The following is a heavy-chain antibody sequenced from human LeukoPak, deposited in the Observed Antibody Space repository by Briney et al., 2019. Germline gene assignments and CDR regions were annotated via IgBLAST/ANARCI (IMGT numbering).Heavy chain of an antibody. Sequence: GGSLRLSCAASGFTFDDYAMHWVRQAPGKGLEWVSGISWNSGSIGYADSVKGRFTISRDNAKNSLYLQMNSLRAEDTALYYCASRRGKYYDFWSGYYPFDYWGQGTLVTVSS. CDR1: GFTFDDYA. CDR2: ISWNSGSI. CDR3: ASRRGKYYDFWSGYYPFDY. V-gene: IGHV3-9*01. D-gene: IGHD3-3*01. J-gene: IGHJ4*02.